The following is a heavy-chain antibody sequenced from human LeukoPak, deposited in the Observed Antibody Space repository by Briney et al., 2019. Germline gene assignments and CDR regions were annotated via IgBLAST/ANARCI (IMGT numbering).Heavy chain of an antibody. CDR2: GHHTERS. Sequence: SETLSLFCSVSGDSVTATYWSWVRQPPGKGLEWIAYGHHTERSNHSPSFRSRATISVDTSKNQFSLKLSSVTAADTAVYYCARVQAARPFSEGDVFDYWGQGTLVTVSS. CDR3: ARVQAARPFSEGDVFDY. D-gene: IGHD6-6*01. V-gene: IGHV4-59*02. CDR1: GDSVTATY. J-gene: IGHJ4*02.